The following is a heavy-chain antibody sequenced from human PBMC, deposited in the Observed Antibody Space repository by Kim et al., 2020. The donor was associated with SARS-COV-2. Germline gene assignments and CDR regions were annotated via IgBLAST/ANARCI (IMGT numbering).Heavy chain of an antibody. Sequence: NQSGRTNSNSSLKSRVTISVDTSKNQFSLKLSSVTAADTGVYYCARGYSRWGQGTLVTVSS. CDR3: ARGYSR. D-gene: IGHD5-12*01. CDR2: NQSGRT. V-gene: IGHV4-34*01. J-gene: IGHJ4*02.